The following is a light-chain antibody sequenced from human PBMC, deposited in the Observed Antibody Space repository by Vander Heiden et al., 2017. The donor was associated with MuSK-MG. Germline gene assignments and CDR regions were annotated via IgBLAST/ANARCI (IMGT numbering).Light chain of an antibody. V-gene: IGKV1-9*01. CDR2: LAS. CDR3: QQLNSYPPT. J-gene: IGKJ4*01. CDR1: QGIRSD. Sequence: DIQLTQSPSFLSASVGDRVTITCRAGQGIRSDLAWYQQKPGKAPKLLIYLASTLQSGVPSRFSGSGSGAEFTLTISSLQPEDFATYYCQQLNSYPPTFGGGTKVEIK.